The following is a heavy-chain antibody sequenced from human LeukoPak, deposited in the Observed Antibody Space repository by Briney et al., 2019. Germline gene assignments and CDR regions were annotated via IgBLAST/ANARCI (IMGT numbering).Heavy chain of an antibody. Sequence: GESLKISCKASGFTFTNYWIGWVRQMPGKGLEWVGFISPGDSDTRNSPPFQGQVTISADKSISTAYLQWSSLKASDTAMYYCARGYSRSWYNWGQGTLVTVSS. V-gene: IGHV5-51*01. J-gene: IGHJ4*02. CDR2: ISPGDSDT. CDR3: ARGYSRSWYN. CDR1: GFTFTNYW. D-gene: IGHD6-13*01.